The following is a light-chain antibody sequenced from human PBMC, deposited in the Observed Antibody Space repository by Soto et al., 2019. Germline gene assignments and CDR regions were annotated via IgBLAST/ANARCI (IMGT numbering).Light chain of an antibody. CDR1: QSVSSN. V-gene: IGKV3-15*01. J-gene: IGKJ4*01. Sequence: EIVMTQSPATLSVSPGERATLSCRASQSVSSNVAWYQQKPGQAPRLLISGASTRATGIPARFSGSGSGTEFTLTISSLQSEDFAVYYCQQYNSWPPLTFGGGTKVEIK. CDR3: QQYNSWPPLT. CDR2: GAS.